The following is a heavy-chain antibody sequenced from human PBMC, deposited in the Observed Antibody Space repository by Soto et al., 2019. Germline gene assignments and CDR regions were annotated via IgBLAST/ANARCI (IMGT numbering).Heavy chain of an antibody. CDR2: IYYIGST. J-gene: IGHJ5*02. V-gene: IGHV4-31*03. CDR3: ARSVFP. Sequence: QVQLQESGPGLVKPSQTLSLTCTVSGGSISSGGYYWNWIRQHPGKGLEWIGYIYYIGSTYYNPSLKSRVTIPLDTSTTPFSLQLSAVPAADTAVYYCARSVFPWGQGTLVTVSS. CDR1: GGSISSGGYY.